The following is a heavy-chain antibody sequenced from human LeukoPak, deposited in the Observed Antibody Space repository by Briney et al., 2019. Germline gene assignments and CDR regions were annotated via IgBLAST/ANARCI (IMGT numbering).Heavy chain of an antibody. CDR2: INQDGSEK. CDR1: GFTFSSYW. D-gene: IGHD5-18*01. CDR3: GRDLAESGYSYGYFEVSRHWFDP. Sequence: PGGSLRLSCAASGFTFSSYWMSWVRQAPGKGLEWVAHINQDGSEKYYVDSVKGRFTISRDKSKNSLYLQMNSLRAEDTAVYYCGRDLAESGYSYGYFEVSRHWFDPWGEGTLVTVSS. J-gene: IGHJ5*02. V-gene: IGHV3-7*03.